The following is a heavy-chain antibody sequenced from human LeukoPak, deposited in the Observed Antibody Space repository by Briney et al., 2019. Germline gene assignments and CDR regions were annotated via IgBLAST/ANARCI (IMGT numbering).Heavy chain of an antibody. V-gene: IGHV1-3*04. CDR2: INTGNGNT. J-gene: IGHJ4*02. D-gene: IGHD5-12*01. Sequence: KVSCKASGYTFTNYALHWVRQAPGQRLEWMGWINTGNGNTKYSQKFQGRVTITRATSASTAYMELSSLRSEDTAVYYCARVGYSGYDSRPVFNYWGQGTLVTVSS. CDR3: ARVGYSGYDSRPVFNY. CDR1: GYTFTNYA.